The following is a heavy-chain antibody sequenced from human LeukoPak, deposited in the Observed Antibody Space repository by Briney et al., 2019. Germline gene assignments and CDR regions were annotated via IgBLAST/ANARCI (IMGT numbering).Heavy chain of an antibody. CDR3: ARGGWELPDY. V-gene: IGHV4-4*02. CDR2: IYHSGGT. CDR1: GGSISSSNW. D-gene: IGHD1-26*01. J-gene: IGHJ4*02. Sequence: SGTLSLTCAVSGGSISSSNWWSWVRQPPGKGLEWIGEIYHSGGTNYNPSLKSRVTISVDTSKNQFSLKLSSVTAADTAVYYCARGGWELPDYWGQGTLVTVSS.